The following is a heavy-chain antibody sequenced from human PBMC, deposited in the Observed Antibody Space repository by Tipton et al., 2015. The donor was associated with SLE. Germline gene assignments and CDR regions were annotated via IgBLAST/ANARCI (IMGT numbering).Heavy chain of an antibody. V-gene: IGHV4-38-2*02. D-gene: IGHD2-15*01. Sequence: TLSLTCTVSGYSISSGYYWGWIRQPPGKGLEWIGSIYHSGSTYSNPSLKSRVTISVDTSKNQFSLKLSSVTAADTAVYYCATPGYCSGGSCYPALGYWGQGTLVTVSS. CDR2: IYHSGST. CDR3: ATPGYCSGGSCYPALGY. J-gene: IGHJ4*02. CDR1: GYSISSGYY.